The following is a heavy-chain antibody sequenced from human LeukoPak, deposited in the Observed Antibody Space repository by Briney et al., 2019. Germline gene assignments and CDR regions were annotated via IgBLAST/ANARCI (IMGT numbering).Heavy chain of an antibody. Sequence: ASVKVSCKASGYTFTSYGISWVRQAPGQGLEWMGWISGYNGNTNYAQKLQGRVTMTTDTSTSTAYMELRSLRSDDTAVYYCARLSQTPDYYSNGGYYYLGYWGQGTPVTVSS. CDR2: ISGYNGNT. J-gene: IGHJ4*02. D-gene: IGHD3-22*01. V-gene: IGHV1-18*01. CDR1: GYTFTSYG. CDR3: ARLSQTPDYYSNGGYYYLGY.